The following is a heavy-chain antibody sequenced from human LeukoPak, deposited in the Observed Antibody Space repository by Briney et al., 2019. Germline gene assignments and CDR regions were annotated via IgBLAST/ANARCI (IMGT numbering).Heavy chain of an antibody. J-gene: IGHJ4*02. CDR2: IYDRLRT. D-gene: IGHD6-13*01. CDR3: ARHGIVDSSRKYYFDY. Sequence: SETLSLICTVSGGSISNYYWSWVRQPPGKGLEWIGYIYDRLRTNYNPSLKSRVTISVDTSKNQFSLNLNSVTAEDTAVYFCARHGIVDSSRKYYFDYWGQGTLVTVSS. CDR1: GGSISNYY. V-gene: IGHV4-59*08.